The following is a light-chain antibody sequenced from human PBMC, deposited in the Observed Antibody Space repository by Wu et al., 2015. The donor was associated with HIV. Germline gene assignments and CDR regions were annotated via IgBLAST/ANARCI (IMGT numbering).Light chain of an antibody. CDR1: QSISSD. CDR2: KAS. CDR3: QQYYSYWT. V-gene: IGKV1-5*03. J-gene: IGKJ1*01. Sequence: DIQMTQSPSTLSASVGDRVTITCRASQSISSDLAWYQQKPGKAPNLLIYKASSLESGVPSRFSGSGSGTEFTLTITSLQPDDFATYYCQQYYSYWTFGQGTKVEIK.